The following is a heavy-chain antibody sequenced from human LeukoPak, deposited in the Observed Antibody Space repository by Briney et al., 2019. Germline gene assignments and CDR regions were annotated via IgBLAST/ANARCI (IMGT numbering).Heavy chain of an antibody. D-gene: IGHD5-18*01. CDR1: GFTFDDYA. V-gene: IGHV3-43*02. J-gene: IGHJ4*02. CDR2: ISGDGGST. Sequence: PEGSLRLSCVASGFTFDDYAMHWVRQAPGKGLEWVSLISGDGGSTYYADSVKGRFTISRDNSKNSLYLQMNSLRTEDTALYYCAEDIGYSYGRDYWGQGTLVTVSS. CDR3: AEDIGYSYGRDY.